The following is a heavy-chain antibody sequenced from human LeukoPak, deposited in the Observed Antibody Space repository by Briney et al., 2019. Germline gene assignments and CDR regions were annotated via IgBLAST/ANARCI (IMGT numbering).Heavy chain of an antibody. CDR3: AKDRLRSTSCYFDY. J-gene: IGHJ4*02. D-gene: IGHD2-2*01. V-gene: IGHV3-30*18. CDR1: GFTFSSYG. Sequence: PGRPLRLSCAASGFTFSSYGMHWVRQAPGRGLEWVAVISYDGSNKYYADSVKGRFTISRGNSKNTLYLQMNSLRAEDTAVYYCAKDRLRSTSCYFDYWGQGTLVTVSS. CDR2: ISYDGSNK.